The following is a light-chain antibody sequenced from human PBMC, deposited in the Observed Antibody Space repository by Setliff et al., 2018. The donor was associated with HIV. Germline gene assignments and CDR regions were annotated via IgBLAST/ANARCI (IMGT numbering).Light chain of an antibody. CDR3: CSYAGSGPV. CDR1: SSDVGGYNY. J-gene: IGLJ1*01. V-gene: IGLV2-23*02. CDR2: DVK. Sequence: QSVLTQPASVSGSPGQSITLSCTGTSSDVGGYNYVSWYQQHPDKAPKLMIYDVKNRPSGVSGRFSGSKSGNTASLTISGLQAEDEADYYCCSYAGSGPVFGAGTKVTVL.